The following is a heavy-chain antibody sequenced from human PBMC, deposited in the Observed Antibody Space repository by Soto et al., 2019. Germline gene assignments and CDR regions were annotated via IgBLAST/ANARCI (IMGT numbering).Heavy chain of an antibody. CDR2: INDSGDI. CDR1: GGSFSGYQ. J-gene: IGHJ6*03. Sequence: QVQLQQWGAGLLKPSETLSLTCAVYGGSFSGYQWSWIRQTPGKGLEWIGGINDSGDINYNPSLKSRVTILVDSPKNRISLRLSSVTAADTAVYYCARGLILSFGELSRRGGYYYYMDVWGKGTTVTVSS. CDR3: ARGLILSFGELSRRGGYYYYMDV. D-gene: IGHD3-10*01. V-gene: IGHV4-34*01.